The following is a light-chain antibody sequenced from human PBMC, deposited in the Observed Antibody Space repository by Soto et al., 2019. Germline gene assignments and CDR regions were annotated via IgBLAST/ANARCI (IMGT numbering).Light chain of an antibody. CDR2: EVS. CDR1: SSDVGGYNY. V-gene: IGLV2-14*01. J-gene: IGLJ3*02. CDR3: SSYTSRSTRV. Sequence: QSALTQPASVSGSPGQSITISCTGTSSDVGGYNYVSWYQQHPGKAPKLMIYEVSNRPSGVSNRFSGSNSGNTASLTISGLQAEDEADYYCSSYTSRSTRVFGGGTKLTVL.